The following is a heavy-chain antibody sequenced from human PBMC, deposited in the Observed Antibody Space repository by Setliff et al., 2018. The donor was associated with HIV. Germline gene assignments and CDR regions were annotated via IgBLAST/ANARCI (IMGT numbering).Heavy chain of an antibody. CDR2: IIPMFGTA. CDR1: GGTFSSYA. J-gene: IGHJ5*02. D-gene: IGHD3-3*01. CDR3: ARDIPHDYTFWSGSTRFDP. Sequence: SVKVSCKASGGTFSSYAINWVRQAPGQGLEWMGGIIPMFGTAHYAQKFQGRVTITAGESTTTAYMELSSLRSEDTAVYYCARDIPHDYTFWSGSTRFDPWGQGTLVTVSS. V-gene: IGHV1-69*13.